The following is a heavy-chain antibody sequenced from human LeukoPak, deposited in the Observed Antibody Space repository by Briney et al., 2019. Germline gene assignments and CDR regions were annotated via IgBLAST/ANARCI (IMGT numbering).Heavy chain of an antibody. CDR1: GYTFTSYG. V-gene: IGHV1-18*01. Sequence: ASVKVSCKASGYTFTSYGISWVRQAPGQGLEWMGWISAYNGNTNYAQKLQGRVTMTTDTSTSTAYMELRSLRSDDTAAYYCARDRGPNYYDSSGYWPIGYWGQGTLVTVSS. CDR2: ISAYNGNT. D-gene: IGHD3-22*01. J-gene: IGHJ4*02. CDR3: ARDRGPNYYDSSGYWPIGY.